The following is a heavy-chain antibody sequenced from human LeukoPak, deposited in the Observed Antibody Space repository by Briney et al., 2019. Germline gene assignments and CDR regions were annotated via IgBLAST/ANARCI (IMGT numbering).Heavy chain of an antibody. D-gene: IGHD3-10*01. J-gene: IGHJ5*02. CDR1: GGSISSYY. CDR3: AGVPPSYYGSGPGWFDP. Sequence: SETLSLTCTVSGGSISSYYWSWIRQPPGKGLEWIGYIYYSGSTNYNPSLKSRVTISVDTSKNQFSLKLSSVPAADTAVYYCAGVPPSYYGSGPGWFDPWGQGTLVTVSS. CDR2: IYYSGST. V-gene: IGHV4-59*01.